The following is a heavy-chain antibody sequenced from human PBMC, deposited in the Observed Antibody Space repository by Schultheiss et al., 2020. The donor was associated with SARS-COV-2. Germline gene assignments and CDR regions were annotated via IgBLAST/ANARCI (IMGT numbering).Heavy chain of an antibody. J-gene: IGHJ5*02. CDR3: ARDRCSGGSCYPNWFDP. V-gene: IGHV3-15*01. CDR2: IKSKTDGGTT. CDR1: GFTFSNAW. Sequence: GGSLRLSCAASGFTFSNAWMSWVRQAPGKGLEWVGRIKSKTDGGTTDYAAPVKGRFTISRDNAKNSLYLQMNSLRAEDTAVYYCARDRCSGGSCYPNWFDPWGQGTLVTVSS. D-gene: IGHD2-15*01.